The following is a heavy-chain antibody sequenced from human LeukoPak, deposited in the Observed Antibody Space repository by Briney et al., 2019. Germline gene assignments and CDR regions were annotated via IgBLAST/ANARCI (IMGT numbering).Heavy chain of an antibody. D-gene: IGHD5-24*01. J-gene: IGHJ4*02. CDR3: AKDYRRDGYNPDY. Sequence: GRSLRLSCAASGFTFSSYAMHWVRQAPGKGLEWVTVISYDGSNKYCADSVKGRFTISRDNSKNMLYLHMNSLRAEDTAVYYCAKDYRRDGYNPDYWGQGTLVTVSS. CDR1: GFTFSSYA. CDR2: ISYDGSNK. V-gene: IGHV3-30-3*01.